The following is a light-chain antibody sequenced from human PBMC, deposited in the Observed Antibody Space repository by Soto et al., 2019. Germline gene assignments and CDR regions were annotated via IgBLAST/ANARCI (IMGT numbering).Light chain of an antibody. CDR3: QQYYNPPRT. CDR2: WAS. Sequence: DIVMTQSPDSLAVSLGERATINCKSSQSVLYSSNNKNYLAWYQQKPGQPPKLLIYWASTRESGVPDRFSGSGSGTDFPLTISSLQAEDVAVYYCQQYYNPPRTFGQGPRWKSN. J-gene: IGKJ1*01. CDR1: QSVLYSSNNKNY. V-gene: IGKV4-1*01.